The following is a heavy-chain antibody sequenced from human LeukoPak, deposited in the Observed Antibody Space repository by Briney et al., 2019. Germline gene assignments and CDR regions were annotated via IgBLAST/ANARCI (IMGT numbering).Heavy chain of an antibody. CDR1: GYTFTIYG. J-gene: IGHJ4*02. V-gene: IGHV1-18*01. D-gene: IGHD3-22*01. CDR3: ALGYYDSSGYYWSDY. Sequence: ASVKVSCKASGYTFTIYGISWVRQAPGQGLEGMGWISAYNGNTNYAQKLQGRVTMTTDTSTSTAYMELRSLRSDDTALYYCALGYYDSSGYYWSDYWGQGTLVTVSS. CDR2: ISAYNGNT.